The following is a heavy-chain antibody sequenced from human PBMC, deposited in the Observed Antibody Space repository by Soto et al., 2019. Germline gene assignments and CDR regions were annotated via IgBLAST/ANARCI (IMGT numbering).Heavy chain of an antibody. CDR1: GGSISSGGYY. Sequence: PSETLSLTCTVSGGSISSGGYYWSWIRQHPGKGLEWIGYIYYSGSTYYNPSLKSRVTISVDTSKNQFSLKLSSVTAADTAVYYCARVYPMTTGLNYYGMDVWGQGTTVTVSS. D-gene: IGHD4-17*01. CDR3: ARVYPMTTGLNYYGMDV. CDR2: IYYSGST. J-gene: IGHJ6*02. V-gene: IGHV4-31*03.